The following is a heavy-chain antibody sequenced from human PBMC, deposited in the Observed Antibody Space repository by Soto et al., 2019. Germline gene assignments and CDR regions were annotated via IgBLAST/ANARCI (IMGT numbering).Heavy chain of an antibody. CDR3: ARGRYGDY. CDR2: ISAHNGNT. J-gene: IGHJ4*02. V-gene: IGHV1-18*01. Sequence: QVHLVQSGAEVKKPGASVXVXCKXXGYAFTTYGITWVRQAPGQGLEWMGWISAHNGNTNYAQKLQGRVTVTRDTSTSTAYMELRSLRSDDTAVYYCARGRYGDYWGQGALVTVSS. CDR1: GYAFTTYG. D-gene: IGHD1-1*01.